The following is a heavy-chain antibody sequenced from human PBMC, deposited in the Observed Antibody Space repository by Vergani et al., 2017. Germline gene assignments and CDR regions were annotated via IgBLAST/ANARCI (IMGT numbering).Heavy chain of an antibody. D-gene: IGHD5-18*01. CDR3: ASGYTYRYLDY. CDR2: IKQDGSEK. V-gene: IGHV3-7*01. J-gene: IGHJ4*02. CDR1: GFTFSSYW. Sequence: EVQLLESGGGLVQPGGSLRLSCAASGFTFSSYWMSWVRQAPGKGLEWVANIKQDGSEKYYVDSVKGRFTISRDNAKNSLYLQMNSLRAEDTAVYYCASGYTYRYLDYWGQGTLVTVSS.